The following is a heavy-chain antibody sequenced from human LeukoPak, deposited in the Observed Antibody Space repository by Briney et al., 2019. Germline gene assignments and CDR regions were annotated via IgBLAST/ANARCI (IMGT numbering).Heavy chain of an antibody. Sequence: ASVKVSCKASGYTFTMYYIHWVRQAPGQGLEWMGMINPSDGATTYAQRFQGRVTMTRDMSTTTVYMDLRSLRSEDADVYFCAREQRGGLGGDLGGLFASYYTYYYMDVWGRGTTVTVSS. V-gene: IGHV1-46*01. CDR3: AREQRGGLGGDLGGLFASYYTYYYMDV. CDR1: GYTFTMYY. D-gene: IGHD3-16*01. J-gene: IGHJ6*03. CDR2: INPSDGAT.